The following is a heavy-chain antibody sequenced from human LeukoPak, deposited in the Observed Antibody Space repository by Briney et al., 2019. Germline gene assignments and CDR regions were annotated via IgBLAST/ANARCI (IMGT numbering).Heavy chain of an antibody. CDR1: GGSISSYY. J-gene: IGHJ4*02. V-gene: IGHV4-59*08. CDR3: ARSIVGATTFNY. Sequence: SETLSLTCTVSGGSISSYYWSWIRQPPGKGLEWIGYIYYSGSTNYNPSLKSRITISVDTSKNQFSLKLSSVTAADTAVYYCARSIVGATTFNYWGQGTLVTVSS. CDR2: IYYSGST. D-gene: IGHD1-26*01.